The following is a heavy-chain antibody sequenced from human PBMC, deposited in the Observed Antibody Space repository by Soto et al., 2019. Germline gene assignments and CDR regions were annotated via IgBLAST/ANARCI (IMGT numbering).Heavy chain of an antibody. Sequence: ASETLSLTCAVSSGSISSSNWWSWVRQPPGKGLEWIGEIYHSGSTNYNPSLKSRVTISVDTSKNQFSLKLSSVTAADTAVYYCARQVTTIYYYFDYWGQGALVTVSS. CDR2: IYHSGST. CDR3: ARQVTTIYYYFDY. V-gene: IGHV4-4*02. D-gene: IGHD5-12*01. J-gene: IGHJ4*02. CDR1: SGSISSSNW.